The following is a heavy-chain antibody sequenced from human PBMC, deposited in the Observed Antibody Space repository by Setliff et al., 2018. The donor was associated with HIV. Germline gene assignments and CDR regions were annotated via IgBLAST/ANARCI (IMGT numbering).Heavy chain of an antibody. V-gene: IGHV4-34*01. Sequence: SETLSLTCAVYGGSFSEYYWSWIRQSPGKGLEWIGEINHSGSTHYNPPLKSPATISVDTSKNQFSLRLNSVTAADTAVYYCASGATLRPGYSDRWEYFYMDVWGKGTTVTVSS. CDR1: GGSFSEYY. CDR2: INHSGST. J-gene: IGHJ6*03. D-gene: IGHD5-12*01. CDR3: ASGATLRPGYSDRWEYFYMDV.